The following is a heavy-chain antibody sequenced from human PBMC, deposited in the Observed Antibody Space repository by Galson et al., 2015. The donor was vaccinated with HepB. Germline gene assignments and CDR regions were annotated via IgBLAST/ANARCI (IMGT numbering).Heavy chain of an antibody. CDR2: ISPYNGNT. CDR3: AREPRNTYYYDTDGPQGRGYFDL. CDR1: NYTFSDYR. D-gene: IGHD3-22*01. Sequence: SVKVSCKASNYTFSDYRITWVRQAPGQGLEWMGWISPYNGNTKSAQKFQGRVTMTTDTSTTTAYMDLTNLRSDDTAVYFCAREPRNTYYYDTDGPQGRGYFDLWGRGTLVTVSS. V-gene: IGHV1-18*01. J-gene: IGHJ2*01.